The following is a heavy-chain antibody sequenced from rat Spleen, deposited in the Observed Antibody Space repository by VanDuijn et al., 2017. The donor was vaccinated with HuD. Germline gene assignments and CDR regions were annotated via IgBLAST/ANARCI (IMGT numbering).Heavy chain of an antibody. Sequence: EVQLVKSGGGLVQPGRSLKLSCAASGFTFSDYNMAWVRQAPKKGLEWVASIINSGGSTYYRDSVKGRFTISRDNAKSTLYLQMDSLRSEDTATYYCATGGDFAYWGQGTRVTVSS. CDR1: GFTFSDYN. D-gene: IGHD1-1*01. CDR2: IINSGGST. CDR3: ATGGDFAY. V-gene: IGHV5S10*01. J-gene: IGHJ3*01.